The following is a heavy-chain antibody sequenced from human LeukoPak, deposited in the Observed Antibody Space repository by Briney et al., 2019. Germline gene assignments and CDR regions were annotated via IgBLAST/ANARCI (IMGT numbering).Heavy chain of an antibody. CDR3: ARQSPYYYDSSGLY. CDR2: IYYSGST. D-gene: IGHD3-22*01. CDR1: GGSISSSSYY. Sequence: SETLSLTCTVSGGSISSSSYYWGWIRQPPGKGLEWIGSIYYSGSTYYNPSLKSRVTISVDTSKNQFSLKLSSVTAADTAVYYCARQSPYYYDSSGLYWGQGTLVTVSS. V-gene: IGHV4-39*01. J-gene: IGHJ4*02.